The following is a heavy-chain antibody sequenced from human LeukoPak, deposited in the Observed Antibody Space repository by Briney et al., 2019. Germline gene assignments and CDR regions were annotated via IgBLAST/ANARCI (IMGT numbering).Heavy chain of an antibody. CDR3: AKQYYYDSSRYDAFDI. CDR1: GFTFSSYA. Sequence: GRSLRLSCAASGFTFSSYAMHWVRQAPGKGLEWVAVISYDGSNKYYADSVKGRFTISRDNSKNTLYLQMNSLRAEDTAVYYCAKQYYYDSSRYDAFDIWGQGTMVTVSS. D-gene: IGHD3-22*01. V-gene: IGHV3-30-3*02. CDR2: ISYDGSNK. J-gene: IGHJ3*02.